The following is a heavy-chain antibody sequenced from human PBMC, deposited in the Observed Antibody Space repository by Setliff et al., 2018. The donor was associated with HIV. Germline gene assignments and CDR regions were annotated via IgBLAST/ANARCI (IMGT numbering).Heavy chain of an antibody. CDR1: GGAFSRNA. CDR3: ARASPYGGNWYFDL. V-gene: IGHV1-69*17. Sequence: KVSCKTSGGAFSRNAINWVRQAPGQGLEWLGGIIPLFGMGNVAPKFQGRVTMTTDTSTSTAYMELRSLRSDDTAVYYCARASPYGGNWYFDLWGRGTLVTVSS. CDR2: IIPLFGMG. D-gene: IGHD2-15*01. J-gene: IGHJ2*01.